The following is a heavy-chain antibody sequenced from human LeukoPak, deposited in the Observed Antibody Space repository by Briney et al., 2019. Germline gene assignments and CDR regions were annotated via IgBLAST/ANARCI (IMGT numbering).Heavy chain of an antibody. CDR2: IKQDGSEK. Sequence: PGRSLRLSCVASGFTFSSYWMSWVRQAPGKGLEWVAYIKQDGSEKYYVDSVKGRFTISRDNAKNSLYLQMSSLRAEDTAVYYCARDPFDYWGQGTLVTASS. CDR3: ARDPFDY. V-gene: IGHV3-7*01. CDR1: GFTFSSYW. J-gene: IGHJ4*02.